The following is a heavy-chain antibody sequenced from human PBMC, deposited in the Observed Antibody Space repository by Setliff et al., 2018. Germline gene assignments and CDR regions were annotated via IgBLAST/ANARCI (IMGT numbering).Heavy chain of an antibody. J-gene: IGHJ4*02. CDR3: RLWFEETMRDY. CDR2: ISGSGDST. CDR1: GFTFSSFW. V-gene: IGHV3-23*01. Sequence: GGSLRLSCAASGFTFSSFWMSWVRQSPGKGLEWVSAISGSGDSTFYADSVKGRFIISRDDSRNTLYLQMNSLRGEDTAVYYCRLWFEETMRDYWGQGTLVTVSS. D-gene: IGHD3-10*01.